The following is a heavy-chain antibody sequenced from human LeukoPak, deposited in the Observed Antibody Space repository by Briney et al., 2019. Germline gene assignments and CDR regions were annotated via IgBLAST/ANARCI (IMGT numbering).Heavy chain of an antibody. CDR1: GFTFSSYA. CDR3: ARDLYFIVAAAGNSFVDY. V-gene: IGHV3-30-3*01. J-gene: IGHJ4*02. D-gene: IGHD6-13*01. Sequence: PGRSLRLSCAASGFTFSSYAMHWVRQAPGKGLEWVAVISYDGSNKCYADSVKGRFTISRDNSKNTLYLQMNSLRAENTAVYYCARDLYFIVAAAGNSFVDYWGQGTLVTVSS. CDR2: ISYDGSNK.